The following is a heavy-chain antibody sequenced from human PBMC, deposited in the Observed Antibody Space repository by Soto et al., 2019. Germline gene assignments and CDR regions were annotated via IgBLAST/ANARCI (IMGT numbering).Heavy chain of an antibody. CDR2: IYYSGST. J-gene: IGHJ4*02. Sequence: PSETRSLTCTVSGGSINDFYWSWMRQPPGKGLEWIGYIYYSGSTDYNPSLKGRVTISVDTSKNQFSLKLRSVTAADTAVYYCARVGGVAARTFDYWGQGTLVTVSS. CDR1: GGSINDFY. D-gene: IGHD6-6*01. CDR3: ARVGGVAARTFDY. V-gene: IGHV4-59*01.